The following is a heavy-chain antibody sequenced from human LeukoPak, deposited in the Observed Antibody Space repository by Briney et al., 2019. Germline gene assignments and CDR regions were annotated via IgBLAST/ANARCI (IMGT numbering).Heavy chain of an antibody. CDR1: GYTFTGYY. J-gene: IGHJ4*02. D-gene: IGHD3-16*01. Sequence: ASVKVSCKASGYTFTGYYMHWVRQAPGQGLEWMGWINPNSGGTNYAQKFQGRVTMTRDTSVSTAYMELSRLRSDDTAVYYCARVGITFGGGDYWGQGTLVTVSS. CDR2: INPNSGGT. V-gene: IGHV1-2*02. CDR3: ARVGITFGGGDY.